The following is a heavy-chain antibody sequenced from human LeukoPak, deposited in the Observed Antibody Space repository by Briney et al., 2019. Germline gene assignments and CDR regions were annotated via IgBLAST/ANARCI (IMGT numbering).Heavy chain of an antibody. J-gene: IGHJ5*02. Sequence: SVKVSCKASGGTFSSYAISWVRQAPGQGLEWMGGIIPIFGTANYAQKFQGRVTITTDESTSTAYMELSSLRSEDTAVYYCARDRRSSSTSCYGLFDPWGQGTLVTVSS. V-gene: IGHV1-69*05. CDR1: GGTFSSYA. CDR3: ARDRRSSSTSCYGLFDP. D-gene: IGHD2-2*01. CDR2: IIPIFGTA.